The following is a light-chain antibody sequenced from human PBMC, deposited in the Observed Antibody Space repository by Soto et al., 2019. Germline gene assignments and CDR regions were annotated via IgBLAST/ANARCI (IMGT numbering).Light chain of an antibody. Sequence: QSVLTQPASVSGSPGQSITISCTGTSSDVGGYKYVSWYQQHPGKVPKLMIYEVSNRPSGVSNRCSGSKSANTASLTISGLQAEDEADYYCSSYTSSNTLVFGTGTKLTVL. CDR3: SSYTSSNTLV. CDR2: EVS. J-gene: IGLJ1*01. V-gene: IGLV2-14*01. CDR1: SSDVGGYKY.